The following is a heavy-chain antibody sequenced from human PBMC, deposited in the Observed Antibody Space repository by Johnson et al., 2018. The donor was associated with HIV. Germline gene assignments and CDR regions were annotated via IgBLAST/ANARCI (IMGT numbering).Heavy chain of an antibody. D-gene: IGHD2/OR15-2a*01. CDR2: ISYDGSNK. J-gene: IGHJ3*02. CDR3: ARAFDPRAFDI. Sequence: QEQLVESGGGVVQPGRSLRLSCAASGFTFSSYGMHWVRQAPGKGLEWVAVISYDGSNKYYADSVKGRFTISRDNSKNTLYLQMNSLRAEDTAVYYCARAFDPRAFDIWGQGTMVTVSS. CDR1: GFTFSSYG. V-gene: IGHV3-30*03.